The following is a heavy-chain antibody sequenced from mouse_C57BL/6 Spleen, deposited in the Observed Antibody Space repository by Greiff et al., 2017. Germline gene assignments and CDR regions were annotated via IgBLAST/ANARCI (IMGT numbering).Heavy chain of an antibody. CDR1: GFSFTSYA. V-gene: IGHV2-9-1*01. Sequence: QVQLQQSGPGLVAPSQCLSITCTVSGFSFTSYAISWVRQPPGKGLEWLGVIWTGGGTNYNTAPKSRQSISKDNSKTQVFLKMNSLLTDDTARYYCARNGNGNSLDYWGQGTTLTVSS. J-gene: IGHJ2*01. CDR2: IWTGGGT. CDR3: ARNGNGNSLDY. D-gene: IGHD2-1*01.